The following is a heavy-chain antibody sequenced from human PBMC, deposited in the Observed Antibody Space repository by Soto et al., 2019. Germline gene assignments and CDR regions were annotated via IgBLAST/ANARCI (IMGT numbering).Heavy chain of an antibody. CDR2: IIPIFGTA. J-gene: IGHJ6*02. Sequence: ASVKVSCKASGGTFSSYTISWVRQAPGQGLERIGRIIPIFGTANYTQKFQGRVTITADESTSTAYMELSSLRSEDTAVYYCARVASSRYDYSNYEEPAGAYYYYGMDVWGQGTTVTVSS. CDR3: ARVASSRYDYSNYEEPAGAYYYYGMDV. V-gene: IGHV1-69*13. CDR1: GGTFSSYT. D-gene: IGHD4-4*01.